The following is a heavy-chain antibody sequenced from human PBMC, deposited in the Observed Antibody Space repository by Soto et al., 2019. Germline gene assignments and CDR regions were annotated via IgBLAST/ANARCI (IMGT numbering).Heavy chain of an antibody. D-gene: IGHD2-2*01. CDR2: ISSNGGFT. CDR1: GFTFSNYA. J-gene: IGHJ6*02. V-gene: IGHV3-64D*06. CDR3: VTTGHCSGTRCYESRDYYYGMDV. Sequence: GGSLRLSCSASGFTFSNYALHWARQAPGKGLAYVSSISSNGGFTYYSDSVKGRFTISRDNSKNTLSLQMTSLRPEDTAVYYCVTTGHCSGTRCYESRDYYYGMDVWGQGTTVTVSS.